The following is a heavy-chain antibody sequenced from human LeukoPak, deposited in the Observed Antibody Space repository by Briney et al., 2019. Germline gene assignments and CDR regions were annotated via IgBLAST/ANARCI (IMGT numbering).Heavy chain of an antibody. J-gene: IGHJ4*02. D-gene: IGHD3-22*01. Sequence: SETLSLTCTVSGGSISSSGFYWSWIRQPPGKGLEWIGEINHSGSTNYNPSLKSRVTISVDTSKNQFSLKLSSVTAADTAVYYCARGRGYYYDSSGYYYVRSPFDYWGQGALVTVSS. CDR2: INHSGST. CDR3: ARGRGYYYDSSGYYYVRSPFDY. V-gene: IGHV4-39*07. CDR1: GGSISSSGFY.